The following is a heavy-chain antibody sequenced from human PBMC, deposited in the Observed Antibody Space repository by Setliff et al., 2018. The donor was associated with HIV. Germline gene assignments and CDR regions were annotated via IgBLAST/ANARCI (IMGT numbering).Heavy chain of an antibody. J-gene: IGHJ4*02. Sequence: PGGSLRLSCATSGFTFRDYWMTWVRQAPGGGLQWVASISPDGSEKSLVDSVMGRFTISRDNAKNTLYLQMNSLRAEDTAVYYCATFADGPDSWGQGTLVTVSS. V-gene: IGHV3-7*02. CDR1: GFTFRDYW. D-gene: IGHD3-3*01. CDR2: ISPDGSEK. CDR3: ATFADGPDS.